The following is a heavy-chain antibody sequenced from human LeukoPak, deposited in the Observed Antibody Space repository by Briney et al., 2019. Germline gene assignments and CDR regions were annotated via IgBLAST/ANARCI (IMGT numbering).Heavy chain of an antibody. CDR3: AKDASGSGSYCPFDY. V-gene: IGHV3-23*01. CDR2: ISGSGDST. CDR1: GFTFSSYA. J-gene: IGHJ4*02. D-gene: IGHD3-10*01. Sequence: GGSLRLSCAASGFTFSSYAMSWVRQAPGKGLEWVSAISGSGDSTYYADSVKGRFTISRDNSKNTLYLQMNSLRAEDTAVYYCAKDASGSGSYCPFDYWGQGTLVTVSS.